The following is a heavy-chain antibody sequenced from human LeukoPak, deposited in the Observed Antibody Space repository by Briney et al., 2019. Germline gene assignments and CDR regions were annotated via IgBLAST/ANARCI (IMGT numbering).Heavy chain of an antibody. CDR2: IQYNGPP. CDR1: GGSVSIGRYQ. CDR3: ARRKADRPRNYYIDY. Sequence: SQTLSLTCTVSGGSVSIGRYQWSWVRQPPGPGLEWIGDIQYNGPPAYNPSLQNRVIILRDESRNQFSLRLSSVTAADTAVYFCARRKADRPRNYYIDYWGQGILVTVSS. V-gene: IGHV4-61*01. D-gene: IGHD6-6*01. J-gene: IGHJ4*02.